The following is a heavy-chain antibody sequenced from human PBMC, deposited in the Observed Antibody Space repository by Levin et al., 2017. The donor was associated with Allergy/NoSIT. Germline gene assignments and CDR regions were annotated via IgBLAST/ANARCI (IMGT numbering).Heavy chain of an antibody. J-gene: IGHJ3*01. Sequence: QAGGSLRLSCAASGFTFSNYWMTWVRQAPGKGLEWVANIKADGSVKNYVDSVMGRFTISRDNARNSLYLEMNSLRAGDTAVYYCSRDLDHHDSETDRWFDAFDVWGLGTVVTVSS. CDR3: SRDLDHHDSETDRWFDAFDV. CDR2: IKADGSVK. D-gene: IGHD3-10*01. V-gene: IGHV3-7*01. CDR1: GFTFSNYW.